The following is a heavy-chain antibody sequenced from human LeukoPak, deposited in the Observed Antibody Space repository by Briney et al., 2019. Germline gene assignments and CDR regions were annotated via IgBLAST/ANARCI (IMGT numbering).Heavy chain of an antibody. CDR1: GYTFTSYD. CDR3: ARARRDGYNLFGY. D-gene: IGHD5-24*01. J-gene: IGHJ4*02. CDR2: MNPNSGNT. V-gene: IGHV1-8*03. Sequence: GASVKVSCKASGYTFTSYDINWVRQATGQGLEWMGWMNPNSGNTGYAQKFQGRVTITRNTSIGTAYMELSSLRSEDTAVYYRARARRDGYNLFGYWGQGTLVTVSS.